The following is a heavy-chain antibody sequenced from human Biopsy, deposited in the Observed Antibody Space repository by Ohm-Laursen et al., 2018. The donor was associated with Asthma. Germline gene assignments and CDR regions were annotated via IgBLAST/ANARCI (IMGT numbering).Heavy chain of an antibody. D-gene: IGHD2-15*01. CDR1: GYTFSSFG. V-gene: IGHV1-18*01. CDR2: ISVYNGDT. J-gene: IGHJ4*02. Sequence: ASVKVSCKPSGYTFSSFGISWVRQAPGQGLDWMGWISVYNGDTDYAQKLQGRVTMTTDTSTSTAYMELRSLRSDDTAVYYCARHRGYCTGGSCYPDFDYWGQGTLVTVSS. CDR3: ARHRGYCTGGSCYPDFDY.